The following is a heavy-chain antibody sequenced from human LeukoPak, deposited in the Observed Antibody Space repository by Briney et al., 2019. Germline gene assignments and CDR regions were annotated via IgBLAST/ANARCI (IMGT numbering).Heavy chain of an antibody. V-gene: IGHV3-7*01. CDR1: VFTFSTSW. J-gene: IGHJ6*02. CDR3: ARENYYRMDV. Sequence: PGGSLRLSCAASVFTFSTSWMDWVRQAPGKGLEWVAKIKEDGSQKYYVDSVKGRFTISKDNAKNSLFLQMNSLRAEDTAVYYCARENYYRMDVWGQGTTVTVSS. CDR2: IKEDGSQK.